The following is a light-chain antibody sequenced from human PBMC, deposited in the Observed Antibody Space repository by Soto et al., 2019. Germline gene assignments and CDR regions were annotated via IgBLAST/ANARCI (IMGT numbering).Light chain of an antibody. CDR2: GAS. J-gene: IGKJ1*01. Sequence: EIVLTQSPGTLSLSPGERATLSCRASQSFSSTYLAWYQQKPSQAPRLLIYGASSRAAGIPDRFSGSGSGTDFTLTISRLETEDFAVYYCQHYGSSRWTFGQGTKVEIK. V-gene: IGKV3-20*01. CDR3: QHYGSSRWT. CDR1: QSFSSTY.